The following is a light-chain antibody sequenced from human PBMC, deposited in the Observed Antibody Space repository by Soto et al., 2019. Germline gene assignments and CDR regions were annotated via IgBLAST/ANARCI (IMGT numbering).Light chain of an antibody. Sequence: QFVLTQPASVSGSPGQSITIPCTGTNSDVGGYNYVSWYQQHPGKVPKLMIYGVSNRPSGVSNRFSGSKSGNTASLTISGLQAEDEADYYCSSYTSSTARVFGGGTKLTVL. CDR3: SSYTSSTARV. CDR2: GVS. J-gene: IGLJ3*02. CDR1: NSDVGGYNY. V-gene: IGLV2-14*01.